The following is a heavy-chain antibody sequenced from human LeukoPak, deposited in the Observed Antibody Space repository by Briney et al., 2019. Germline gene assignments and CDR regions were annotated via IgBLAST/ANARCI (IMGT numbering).Heavy chain of an antibody. CDR2: INPNSGGT. CDR3: ALGTVVTPLLFDY. J-gene: IGHJ4*02. D-gene: IGHD4-23*01. Sequence: ASVKVSCKASGYTFTGYYMHWVRQAPGQGLEWMGWINPNSGGTNYAQKFQGGVTMTRDTSISTAYMELSRLRSDDTAVYYCALGTVVTPLLFDYWGQGTLVTVSS. CDR1: GYTFTGYY. V-gene: IGHV1-2*02.